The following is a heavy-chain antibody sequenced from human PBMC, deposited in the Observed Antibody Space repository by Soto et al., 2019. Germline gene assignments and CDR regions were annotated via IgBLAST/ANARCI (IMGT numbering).Heavy chain of an antibody. V-gene: IGHV3-30*03. D-gene: IGHD2-15*01. CDR2: ISYDGSNK. Sequence: PGGSLRLSCAASGFTFSSYGMHWVRQAPGKGLEWVAVISYDGSNKYYADSVKGRFTISRDNAKNSLYLQMNSLRAEDTAVYFCVREYCSGGICSDAFDVWGQGTLVTVSS. CDR1: GFTFSSYG. CDR3: VREYCSGGICSDAFDV. J-gene: IGHJ3*01.